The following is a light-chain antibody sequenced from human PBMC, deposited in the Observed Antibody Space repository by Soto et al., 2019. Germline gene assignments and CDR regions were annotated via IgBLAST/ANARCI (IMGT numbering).Light chain of an antibody. Sequence: QSVLTQPPSASGTPGQRVTIFCSGSSSNIGTNTVIWYQQLPGAAPKLLIYTYNQRPSGVPDRFSGSKSGTSASLVISGLQSEYEADYYCSAWDVSLVVFGGGTKLTVL. CDR3: SAWDVSLVV. CDR1: SSNIGTNT. CDR2: TYN. J-gene: IGLJ2*01. V-gene: IGLV1-44*01.